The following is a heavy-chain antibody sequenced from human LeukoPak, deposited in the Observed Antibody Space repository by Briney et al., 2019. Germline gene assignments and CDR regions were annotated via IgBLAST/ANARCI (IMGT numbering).Heavy chain of an antibody. V-gene: IGHV6-1*01. CDR1: GDSVSNKNTA. CDR3: ARPAGVAAAYDP. CDR2: TYYRSKWHN. D-gene: IGHD6-13*01. Sequence: SQTLSLTCAISGDSVSNKNTAWNWIRQSPSRGLEWLGRTYYRSKWHNTYAASVKSRITINPDTSKNQFSLQLSSVTAADTAVYYCARPAGVAAAYDPWGQGTLVTVSS. J-gene: IGHJ5*02.